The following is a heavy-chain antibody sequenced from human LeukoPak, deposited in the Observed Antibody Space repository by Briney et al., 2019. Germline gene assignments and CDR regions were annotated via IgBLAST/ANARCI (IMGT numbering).Heavy chain of an antibody. D-gene: IGHD2-21*02. Sequence: GGSLRLSCAASGFTFSSYGMHWVRQAPGKGLEWVAVIWYDGSNKYYADSVKGRFTISRGNSKNTLYLQMNSLRAEDTAVYYCAKGPCGGDCYSDYWGQGTLVTVSS. CDR2: IWYDGSNK. V-gene: IGHV3-33*06. J-gene: IGHJ4*02. CDR1: GFTFSSYG. CDR3: AKGPCGGDCYSDY.